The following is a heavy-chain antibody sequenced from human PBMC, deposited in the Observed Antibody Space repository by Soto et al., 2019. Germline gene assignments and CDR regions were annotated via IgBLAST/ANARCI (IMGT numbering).Heavy chain of an antibody. CDR1: GFTFSSYG. CDR2: IWNDGSNK. Sequence: PGGSLRLSCAASGFTFSSYGIHWVRQAPGKGLEWVAFIWNDGSNKYYADSVKGRFTISRDNSKNTLFLQMNSLRAEDTAVYYCARDIGMVTNYFDYWGQGTLVTVSS. J-gene: IGHJ4*02. V-gene: IGHV3-33*01. CDR3: ARDIGMVTNYFDY. D-gene: IGHD5-18*01.